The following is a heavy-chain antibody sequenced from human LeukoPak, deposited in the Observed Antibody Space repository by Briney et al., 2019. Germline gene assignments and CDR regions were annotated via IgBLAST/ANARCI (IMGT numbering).Heavy chain of an antibody. J-gene: IGHJ4*02. CDR2: IYSGGST. Sequence: GGSLRFSCAASGFTVSSNYMSWVRQAPGKGLEWVSVIYSGGSTYYADSVKGRFTISRDNSKNTLYLQMNSLRAEDTAVYYCARDGGGYYFDYWGQGTLVTVSS. V-gene: IGHV3-53*01. D-gene: IGHD2-15*01. CDR1: GFTVSSNY. CDR3: ARDGGGYYFDY.